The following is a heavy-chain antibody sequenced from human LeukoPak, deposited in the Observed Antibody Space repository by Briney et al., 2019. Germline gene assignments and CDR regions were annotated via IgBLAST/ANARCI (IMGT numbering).Heavy chain of an antibody. CDR3: ARVDGDYVYYFDY. CDR1: GGSISSYY. Sequence: SETLSLTCTVSGGSISSYYWSWIRQPPGKGLEWIGYINYSGSTNYNPSLKSRVTISVDTSKNQFSLKLSSVTAADTAVYYCARVDGDYVYYFDYWGQGTLVTVSS. CDR2: INYSGST. D-gene: IGHD4-17*01. V-gene: IGHV4-59*01. J-gene: IGHJ4*02.